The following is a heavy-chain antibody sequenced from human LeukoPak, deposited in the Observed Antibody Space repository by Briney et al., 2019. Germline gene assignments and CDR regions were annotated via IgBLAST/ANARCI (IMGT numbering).Heavy chain of an antibody. CDR3: ARPPDDGDYGAAFDR. Sequence: GSLRLSCAASGFAFSSYAMSWVRQAPGKGLEWIGSIYHTGTTYYNPSLKSRVTVSMDTSNNRFFLRLSFVTAADTALYYCARPPDDGDYGAAFDRWGQGTMVTVSS. D-gene: IGHD4-17*01. CDR1: GFAFSSYA. J-gene: IGHJ4*02. CDR2: IYHTGTT. V-gene: IGHV4-38-2*01.